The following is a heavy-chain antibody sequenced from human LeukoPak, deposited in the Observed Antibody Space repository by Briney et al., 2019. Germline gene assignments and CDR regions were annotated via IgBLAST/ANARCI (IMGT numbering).Heavy chain of an antibody. CDR3: AKAGTPFDYYYYYMDV. J-gene: IGHJ6*03. Sequence: QPGRSLRLSCAASGFTFSSYAMSWVRQAPGKGLEWVSAISGSGGSTYYADSVKGRFTISRDNSKNTLYLQMNSLRAEDTAVYYCAKAGTPFDYYYYYMDVWGKGTTVTVSS. CDR1: GFTFSSYA. CDR2: ISGSGGST. V-gene: IGHV3-23*01. D-gene: IGHD6-13*01.